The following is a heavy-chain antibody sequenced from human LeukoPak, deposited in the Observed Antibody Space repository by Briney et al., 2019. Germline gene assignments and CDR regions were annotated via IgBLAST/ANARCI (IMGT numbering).Heavy chain of an antibody. D-gene: IGHD1-26*01. CDR2: ISGSGGST. J-gene: IGHJ4*02. CDR1: GFTFSNYA. CDR3: ARGLGATSFDY. V-gene: IGHV3-23*01. Sequence: PGGSLRLSCAASGFTFSNYAMTWVRQAPGKGLEWVSGISGSGGSTFYADSVKGRFTISRDNSKNTLYLQMNSLRAEDTAVYYCARGLGATSFDYWGQGTLVTVSS.